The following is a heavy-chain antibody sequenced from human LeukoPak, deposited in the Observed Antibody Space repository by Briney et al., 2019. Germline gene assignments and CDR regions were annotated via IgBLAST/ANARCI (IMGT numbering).Heavy chain of an antibody. D-gene: IGHD3-10*01. CDR1: GFNVSSNY. CDR2: IYSGGTT. CDR3: ASGRGVTYY. Sequence: GGSLRLSCAAYGFNVSSNYMSWVRQAPGKGLEWVSVIYSGGTTYYSDSVKGRFTISRDNSKNTLYLQMNRLRAEDTAVYYCASGRGVTYYWGQGTLVTVSS. V-gene: IGHV3-53*01. J-gene: IGHJ4*02.